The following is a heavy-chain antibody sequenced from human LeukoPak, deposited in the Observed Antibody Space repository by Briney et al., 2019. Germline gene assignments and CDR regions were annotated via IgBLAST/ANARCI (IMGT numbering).Heavy chain of an antibody. CDR1: GFTFSSYG. CDR2: INSDGSST. V-gene: IGHV3-74*01. CDR3: ARGDPKYYYGSGSYYL. D-gene: IGHD3-10*01. J-gene: IGHJ4*02. Sequence: GGSLRLSCAASGFTFSSYGMHWVRQAPGKGLVWVSRINSDGSSTSYADSVKGRFTISRDNAKNTLYLQMNSLRAEDTAVYYCARGDPKYYYGSGSYYLWGQGTLVTVSS.